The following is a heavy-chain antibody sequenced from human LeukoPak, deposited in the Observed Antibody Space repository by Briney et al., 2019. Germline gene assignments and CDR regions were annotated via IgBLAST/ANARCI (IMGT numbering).Heavy chain of an antibody. CDR1: GFSFSSYA. Sequence: GGSLRLSCAASGFSFSSYAIHWVRQAPGKGLEWVAFISYDGSNKYYADSVKGRFTISRDNAKNSLYLQMNSLRAEDTAVYYCAELGITMIGGVWGKGTTVTISS. D-gene: IGHD3-10*02. J-gene: IGHJ6*04. CDR3: AELGITMIGGV. V-gene: IGHV3-30*04. CDR2: ISYDGSNK.